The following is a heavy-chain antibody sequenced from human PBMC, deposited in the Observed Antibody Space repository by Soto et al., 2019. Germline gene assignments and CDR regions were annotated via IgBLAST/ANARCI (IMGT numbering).Heavy chain of an antibody. CDR1: GYTFTSYG. CDR3: ARGLHVNSFDY. V-gene: IGHV1-3*01. CDR2: INADNGNT. D-gene: IGHD3-16*01. J-gene: IGHJ4*02. Sequence: QVQLVQSGAEVKKPGASVKVSCKASGYTFTSYGMHWVRQAPGQRLEWMGWINADNGNTKYSQKFQVRVTITRDTSVSTAHMELSSMRSDGTAVYSCARGLHVNSFDYWGQGTLVTVAS.